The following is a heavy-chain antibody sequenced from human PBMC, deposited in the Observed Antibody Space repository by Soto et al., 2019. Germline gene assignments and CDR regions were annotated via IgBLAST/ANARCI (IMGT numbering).Heavy chain of an antibody. CDR2: ISYDGSKK. J-gene: IGHJ6*02. D-gene: IGHD6-6*01. CDR3: AKDGSSSSSIYYYGMDV. CDR1: ELSFSVYG. Sequence: QVQLVESGGGVVQPGRSLRLSCAASELSFSVYGMHWVRQAPGKGLEWVAVISYDGSKKYYGDSVKGRFTISRDNSKNTLFLHMNSLRTEDTAVYFCAKDGSSSSSIYYYGMDVWGQGTTVTVSS. V-gene: IGHV3-30*18.